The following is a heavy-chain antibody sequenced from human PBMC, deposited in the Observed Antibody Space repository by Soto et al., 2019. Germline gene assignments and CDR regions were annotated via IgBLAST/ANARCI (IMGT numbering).Heavy chain of an antibody. CDR2: IKQDGSEK. Sequence: GSLRRSCAASGFTFSSYWMSWVRQAPGKGLEWVANIKQDGSEKYYVDSVKGRLTISRDNAKNSLYLQMNSLRAEDTAVYYCARVQQRTKKQWLVGYFDYWGQGTPVTVSS. V-gene: IGHV3-7*03. CDR3: ARVQQRTKKQWLVGYFDY. CDR1: GFTFSSYW. D-gene: IGHD6-19*01. J-gene: IGHJ4*02.